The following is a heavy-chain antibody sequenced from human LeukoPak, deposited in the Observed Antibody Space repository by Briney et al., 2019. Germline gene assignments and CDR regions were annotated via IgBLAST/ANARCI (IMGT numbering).Heavy chain of an antibody. CDR3: ARDLDSSSWDYYFDY. CDR2: ISSSSSTI. J-gene: IGHJ4*02. Sequence: PAGGSLRLSCAASGFTFSSYSMNWVRQAPGKGLEWVSYISSSSSTIYYADSVKGRFTISRDNAKNSLYLQMNSLRDEDTAVYYCARDLDSSSWDYYFDYWGQGTLVTVSS. CDR1: GFTFSSYS. D-gene: IGHD6-13*01. V-gene: IGHV3-48*02.